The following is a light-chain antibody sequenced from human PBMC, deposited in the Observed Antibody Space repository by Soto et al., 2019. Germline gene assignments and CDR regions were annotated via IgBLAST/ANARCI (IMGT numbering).Light chain of an antibody. V-gene: IGLV2-14*03. CDR1: NTDVGGHHY. Sequence: QSALTQPASVSGSPGQSISISCTGTNTDVGGHHYVSWYQQHPGKAPKLVIYEVRNRLSGVSNRFSGSKSGNTASLTISGLQSEDEADYYCTSYTPTGALVFGSGTKVTVL. CDR2: EVR. CDR3: TSYTPTGALV. J-gene: IGLJ6*01.